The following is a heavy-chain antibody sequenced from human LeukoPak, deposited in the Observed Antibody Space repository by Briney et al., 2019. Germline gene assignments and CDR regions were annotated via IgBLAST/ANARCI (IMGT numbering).Heavy chain of an antibody. CDR2: ISYDGTNK. V-gene: IGHV3-30*04. D-gene: IGHD6-19*01. Sequence: GGSLRLSCAASGFTFSSYAMHWVRQAPGKGLEWVAVISYDGTNKYYADSVKGRFTISRDNSKNTLYLQMNSLRAEDTAVYYCAGAXSSGXXGXFDYXGQXTXXXXSS. J-gene: IGHJ4*02. CDR3: AGAXSSGXXGXFDY. CDR1: GFTFSSYA.